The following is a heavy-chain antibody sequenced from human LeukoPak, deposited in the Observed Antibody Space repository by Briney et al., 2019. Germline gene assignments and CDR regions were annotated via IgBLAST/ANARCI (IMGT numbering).Heavy chain of an antibody. CDR2: IYYSGST. V-gene: IGHV4-39*01. J-gene: IGHJ4*02. Sequence: SETLSLTCTVSGGSISSSSYYWGWIRQPPGKGLEWIGSIYYSGSTYYNPSLKSRVTISVDTSKSQFSLKLSSVTAADTAVYYCARQQWELLNYFDYWGQGTLVTVSS. CDR1: GGSISSSSYY. D-gene: IGHD1-26*01. CDR3: ARQQWELLNYFDY.